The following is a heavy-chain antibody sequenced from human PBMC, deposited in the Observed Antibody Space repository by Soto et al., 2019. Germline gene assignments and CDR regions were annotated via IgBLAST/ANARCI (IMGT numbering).Heavy chain of an antibody. D-gene: IGHD3-22*01. CDR3: ARDRIDDYYDSSGYQGYYYGMDV. Sequence: TSETLSLTCSVSGGSISSGYYYWSWIRQPPGKGLEWIGYIYYSGSTNYNPSLKSRVTISVDTSKNQFSLKLSSVTAADTAVYYCARDRIDDYYDSSGYQGYYYGMDVWGQGTTVTVS. CDR1: GGSISSGYYY. CDR2: IYYSGST. V-gene: IGHV4-61*01. J-gene: IGHJ6*02.